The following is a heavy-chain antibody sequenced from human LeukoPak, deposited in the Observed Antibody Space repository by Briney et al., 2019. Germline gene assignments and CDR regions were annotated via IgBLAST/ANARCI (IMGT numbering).Heavy chain of an antibody. CDR1: GFTFSSYW. J-gene: IGHJ4*02. CDR3: ARGLNYDILTGARTPFDY. CDR2: IKQDGSEK. D-gene: IGHD3-9*01. Sequence: PGGSLRLSCAASGFTFSSYWMTWIRQAPGKGLEWVANIKQDGSEKYYVDSVKGRFTISRDNAKNTLYLQMNSLRAEDTAVYYCARGLNYDILTGARTPFDYWGQGTLVTVSS. V-gene: IGHV3-7*01.